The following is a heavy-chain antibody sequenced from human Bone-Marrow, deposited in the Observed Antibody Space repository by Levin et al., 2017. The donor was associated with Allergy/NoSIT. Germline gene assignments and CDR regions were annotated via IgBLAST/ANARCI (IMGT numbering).Heavy chain of an antibody. Sequence: PGGSLRLSCAASGFNFSIYGMNWVHQAPGKGLEWVSSISSSSSNIYHADSLKGRFTISRDNAKNSLYLQMKSLRAEDTAVYYCARDRTNGILTNYGMDVWGQGTTVTVSS. CDR2: ISSSSSNI. V-gene: IGHV3-21*04. D-gene: IGHD3-9*01. J-gene: IGHJ6*02. CDR3: ARDRTNGILTNYGMDV. CDR1: GFNFSIYG.